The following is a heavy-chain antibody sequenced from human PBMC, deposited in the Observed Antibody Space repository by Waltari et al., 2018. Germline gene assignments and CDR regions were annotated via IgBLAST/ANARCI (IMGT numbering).Heavy chain of an antibody. CDR2: ISYTGAT. CDR3: ATYIGASVGTAAFDV. V-gene: IGHV4-39*01. J-gene: IGHJ3*01. Sequence: QLQLQESGPGLVKPSETLSLTCTVSGGSITSNRHYWGWIRHPPGQGLGWIGTISYTGATYSSPSRKRRVTISRDTSKKQLSLTLGSVTAADTALYYCATYIGASVGTAAFDVWGQGTMVTVSS. CDR1: GGSITSNRHY. D-gene: IGHD5-12*01.